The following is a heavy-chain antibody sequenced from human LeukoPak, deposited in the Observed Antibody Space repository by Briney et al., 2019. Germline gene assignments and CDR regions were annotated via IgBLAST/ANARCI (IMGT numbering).Heavy chain of an antibody. D-gene: IGHD6-19*01. CDR1: GFTFSSYA. CDR2: ISYDGSNK. CDR3: ARDPWSSGL. Sequence: GGSLRLSCAASGFTFSSYAMHWVRQAPGKGLEWVAVISYDGSNKYYADSVKGRFTISRDNSKNTLYLQMNSLRAEDTAVYYCARDPWSSGLWGQGTMVTVSS. J-gene: IGHJ3*01. V-gene: IGHV3-30*14.